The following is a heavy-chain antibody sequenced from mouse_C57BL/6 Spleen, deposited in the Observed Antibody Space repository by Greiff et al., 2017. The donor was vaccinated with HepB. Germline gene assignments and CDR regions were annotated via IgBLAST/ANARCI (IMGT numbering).Heavy chain of an antibody. CDR1: GYTFTSYW. CDR2: IYPGSGST. Sequence: QVQLKESGAELVKPGASVKMSCKASGYTFTSYWITWVKQRPGQGLEWIGDIYPGSGSTNYNEKFKSKATLTVDTSSSTAYMQLSSLTSEDSAVYYCAVQRFYYGTVASSDYWGQGTTLTVSS. V-gene: IGHV1-55*01. CDR3: AVQRFYYGTVASSDY. J-gene: IGHJ2*01. D-gene: IGHD1-1*01.